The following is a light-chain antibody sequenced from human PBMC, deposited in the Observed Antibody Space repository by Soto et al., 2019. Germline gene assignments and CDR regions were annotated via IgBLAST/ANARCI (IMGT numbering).Light chain of an antibody. CDR2: DAC. CDR3: QVRTNWSIA. J-gene: IGKJ5*01. V-gene: IGKV3-11*01. CDR1: QSVSSY. Sequence: EIVFTQYPATLAFSPRERATLSCRASQSVSSYLAWYQQKPGQAPSLLIYDACNTATGIPARFSGTGSGTDFTLTINNLEPEDFAVYYCQVRTNWSIAFGRGTRLEIK.